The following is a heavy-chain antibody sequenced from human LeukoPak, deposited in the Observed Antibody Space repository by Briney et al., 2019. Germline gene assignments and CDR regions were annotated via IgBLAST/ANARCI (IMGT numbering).Heavy chain of an antibody. CDR3: ARDPGGYCSSTSCYDDDAFDI. D-gene: IGHD2-2*01. Sequence: PGGSLRLSCAASGFTFDDYAMSWVRQAPGKGLVWVSRINSDGSSTSYADSVKGRFTISRDNAKNTLYLQMNSLRAEDTAVYYCARDPGGYCSSTSCYDDDAFDIWGQGTMVTVSS. V-gene: IGHV3-74*01. J-gene: IGHJ3*02. CDR2: INSDGSST. CDR1: GFTFDDYA.